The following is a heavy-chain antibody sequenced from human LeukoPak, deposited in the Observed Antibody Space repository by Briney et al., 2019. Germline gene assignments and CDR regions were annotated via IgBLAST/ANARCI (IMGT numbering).Heavy chain of an antibody. Sequence: GGSLRLSCAASGFTVSSKYMSWVRQAPGKGPEWVSVIYGGGSTYYADSVKGRFTISRDNSQNTLYLQMNSLKAEDTAVYYCAIGSYDSSGYSSYYLGYWGQGTLVTVSS. CDR3: AIGSYDSSGYSSYYLGY. CDR1: GFTVSSKY. D-gene: IGHD3-22*01. V-gene: IGHV3-53*01. J-gene: IGHJ4*02. CDR2: IYGGGST.